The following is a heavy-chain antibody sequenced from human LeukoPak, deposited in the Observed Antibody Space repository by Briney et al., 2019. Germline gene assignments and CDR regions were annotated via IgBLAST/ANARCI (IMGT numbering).Heavy chain of an antibody. CDR3: ARGYCSGGSCYSYYYYNYMDV. D-gene: IGHD2-15*01. CDR1: GGSISSSSYY. Sequence: PSETLSLTCTVSGGSISSSSYYWGWIRQPPGKGLEWIGSIYYRGSTYYNPSLKSRVTISVDKSKNQFSLKLSSVTAADTAVYYCARGYCSGGSCYSYYYYNYMDVWGKGTTVTVSS. CDR2: IYYRGST. J-gene: IGHJ6*03. V-gene: IGHV4-39*07.